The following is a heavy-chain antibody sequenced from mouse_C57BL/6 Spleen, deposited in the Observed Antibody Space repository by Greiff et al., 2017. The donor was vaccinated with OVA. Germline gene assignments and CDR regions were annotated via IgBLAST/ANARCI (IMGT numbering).Heavy chain of an antibody. V-gene: IGHV1-54*01. J-gene: IGHJ2*01. CDR1: GYAFTNYL. D-gene: IGHD1-1*01. CDR3: ARGGYYGSNYFDY. CDR2: INPGSGGT. Sequence: QVQLKQSGAELVRPGTSVKVSCKASGYAFTNYLIEWVKQRPGQGLEWIGVINPGSGGTNYNEKFKGKASLTADKSSSTAYMQLRSLTSEDSAVYFCARGGYYGSNYFDYWGQGTTLTVSS.